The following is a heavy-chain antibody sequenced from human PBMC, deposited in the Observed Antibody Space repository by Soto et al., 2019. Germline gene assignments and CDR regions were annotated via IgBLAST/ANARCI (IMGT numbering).Heavy chain of an antibody. CDR1: GYSFTSYW. D-gene: IGHD2-2*02. CDR2: ISAYNGNT. Sequence: GESLKISCKGSGYSFTSYWIGWVRQAPGQGLEWMGWISAYNGNTNYAQKLQGRVTMTTDTSTSTAYMELRSLRSDDTAVYYCARDVEDIVVVPAAIPFDPWGQGTLVTVSS. V-gene: IGHV1-18*04. J-gene: IGHJ5*02. CDR3: ARDVEDIVVVPAAIPFDP.